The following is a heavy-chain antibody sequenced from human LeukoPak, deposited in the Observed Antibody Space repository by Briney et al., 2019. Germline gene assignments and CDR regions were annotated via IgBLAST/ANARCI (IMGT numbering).Heavy chain of an antibody. Sequence: GASVKVSCKASGYTFTSHYMHWVRQAPGQGLEWMGIINPSGGSTSYAQKFQGRVTMTRDTPTTTVYMELSSLRSEDTAVYYCASSNYDILTGHAFDYWGQGTLVTVSS. CDR1: GYTFTSHY. CDR3: ASSNYDILTGHAFDY. D-gene: IGHD3-9*01. CDR2: INPSGGST. V-gene: IGHV1-46*03. J-gene: IGHJ4*02.